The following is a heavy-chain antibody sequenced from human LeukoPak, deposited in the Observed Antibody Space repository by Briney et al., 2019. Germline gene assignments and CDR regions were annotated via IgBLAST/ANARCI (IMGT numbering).Heavy chain of an antibody. CDR1: GFTFSSYG. V-gene: IGHV3-30*02. D-gene: IGHD1-26*01. Sequence: PGGSLRLSCAATGFTFSSYGMHWVRQAPGKGLEWVAFIRYDGSNKYYADSVKGRFTISRDNSKNTLYLQMNSLRAEDTAVYYCAKDRVGATYYFDYWGQGALVTDSS. CDR2: IRYDGSNK. J-gene: IGHJ4*02. CDR3: AKDRVGATYYFDY.